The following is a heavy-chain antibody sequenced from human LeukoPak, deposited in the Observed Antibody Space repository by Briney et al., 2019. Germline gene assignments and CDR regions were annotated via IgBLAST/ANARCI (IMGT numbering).Heavy chain of an antibody. CDR2: FDPEDGET. V-gene: IGHV1-24*01. J-gene: IGHJ5*02. CDR3: ATLTPGYCSSTSCPNWFDP. Sequence: ASVKVSCKVSGYTLTELSMHWVRQAPGKGLEWMGGFDPEDGETIYAQKFQGRVTMTEGTSTDTAYMELSSLRSEDTAVYYCATLTPGYCSSTSCPNWFDPWGQGTLVTVSS. CDR1: GYTLTELS. D-gene: IGHD2-2*01.